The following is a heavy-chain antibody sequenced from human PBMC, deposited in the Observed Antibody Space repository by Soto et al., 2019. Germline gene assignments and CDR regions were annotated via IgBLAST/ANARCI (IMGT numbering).Heavy chain of an antibody. CDR1: GFTFSSYW. V-gene: IGHV3-7*01. CDR2: IKQDGSEK. Sequence: PGGSLRLSCAASGFTFSSYWMSWVRQAPGKGLEWVANIKQDGSEKYYVDSVKGRFTISRDNAKNSLYLQMNSLRAEDTAAYYCARGKRCSSTSCYTNYYYGMDVWGQGTTVTVSS. J-gene: IGHJ6*02. D-gene: IGHD2-2*02. CDR3: ARGKRCSSTSCYTNYYYGMDV.